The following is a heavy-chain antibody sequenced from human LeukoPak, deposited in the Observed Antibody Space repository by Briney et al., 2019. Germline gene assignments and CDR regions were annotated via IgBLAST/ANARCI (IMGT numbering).Heavy chain of an antibody. V-gene: IGHV3-7*01. D-gene: IGHD1-26*01. CDR1: EFTFSSYW. J-gene: IGHJ4*02. CDR3: ARDPILGAPDYFDY. CDR2: IKQDGSEK. Sequence: PGGSLRLSCAASEFTFSSYWMSWVRQAPGKGLEWVANIKQDGSEKYYVDSVKGRFTISRDNAKNSLYLQMNSLRAEDTAVYYCARDPILGAPDYFDYWGQGTLVTVSS.